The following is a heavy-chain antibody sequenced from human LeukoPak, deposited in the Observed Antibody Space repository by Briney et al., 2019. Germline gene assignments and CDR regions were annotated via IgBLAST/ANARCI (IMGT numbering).Heavy chain of an antibody. Sequence: GGSLRLSCAASGFTFSSYWMSWVRQAPGKGLEWVANIKQDGSEKYYVDSVKGRFTISRDNAKNSLYLQMNSLRAEDTAVYYCAKSSCGGDCYVEGFDYWGQGTLVTVSS. CDR3: AKSSCGGDCYVEGFDY. CDR1: GFTFSSYW. D-gene: IGHD2-21*01. V-gene: IGHV3-7*01. CDR2: IKQDGSEK. J-gene: IGHJ4*02.